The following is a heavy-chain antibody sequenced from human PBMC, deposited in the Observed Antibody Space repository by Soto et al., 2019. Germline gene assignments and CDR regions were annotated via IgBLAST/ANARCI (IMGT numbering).Heavy chain of an antibody. CDR2: ISYDGSNK. CDR3: AKVAGLAPPSYCSSTSCYAGLMLDV. V-gene: IGHV3-30*18. Sequence: QPGGSLRLSCAASGFTFSSYGMHWVRQAPGKGLEWVAVISYDGSNKYYAESVKGRFTISRDNSKNTLYLQMNSLRAEDTAVYYCAKVAGLAPPSYCSSTSCYAGLMLDVWGKGTTVTVSS. D-gene: IGHD2-2*01. J-gene: IGHJ6*04. CDR1: GFTFSSYG.